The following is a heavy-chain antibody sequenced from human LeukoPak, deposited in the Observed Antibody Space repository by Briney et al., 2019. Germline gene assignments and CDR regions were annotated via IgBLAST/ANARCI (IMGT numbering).Heavy chain of an antibody. Sequence: ASMKVSCKASGYTFTDYFIHWVRQAPGQGLEWMGWIHPHSGGSSYAQKFQGRVTMTRDTSTSTAYMELHRLRSNDTAVYFCARDFLRIYHYDGFVYSINWFDPWGQGTLVTVSS. CDR1: GYTFTDYF. J-gene: IGHJ5*02. CDR2: IHPHSGGS. V-gene: IGHV1-2*02. CDR3: ARDFLRIYHYDGFVYSINWFDP. D-gene: IGHD3-22*01.